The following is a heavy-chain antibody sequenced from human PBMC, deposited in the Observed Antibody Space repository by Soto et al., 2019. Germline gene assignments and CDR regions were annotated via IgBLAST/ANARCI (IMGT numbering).Heavy chain of an antibody. CDR3: ARGFTHMVRGGSGAFDI. CDR2: INPNSGGT. CDR1: GYTFTGYY. J-gene: IGHJ3*02. V-gene: IGHV1-2*04. Sequence: ASVKVSCKASGYTFTGYYMHWVRHAPGQGLEWMGWINPNSGGTNYAQKFQGWVTMTRDTSISTAYMELSRLRSDDTAVYYCARGFTHMVRGGSGAFDIWGQGTMVTVSS. D-gene: IGHD3-10*01.